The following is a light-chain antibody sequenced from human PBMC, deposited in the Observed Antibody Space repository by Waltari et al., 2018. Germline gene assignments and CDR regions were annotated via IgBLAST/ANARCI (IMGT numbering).Light chain of an antibody. V-gene: IGLV1-44*01. CDR1: SSNIGGNA. CDR3: PAWDDILNGFYV. CDR2: NNS. Sequence: QSVLTQPPSASGTPGPRVTIACSGSSSNIGGNAVNWYQPLPVPAPELLIYNNSQRHPGVPDRLPGSTSGTSASLTTIGLQSGDAAADYCPAWDDILNGFYVIGTGTKVTNL. J-gene: IGLJ1*01.